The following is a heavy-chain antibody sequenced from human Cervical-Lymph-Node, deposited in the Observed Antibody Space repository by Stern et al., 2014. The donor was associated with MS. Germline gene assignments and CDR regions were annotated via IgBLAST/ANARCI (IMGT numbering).Heavy chain of an antibody. CDR2: IYPNDSDT. CDR3: ARQYCSSTSCRGFDY. D-gene: IGHD2-2*01. V-gene: IGHV5-51*01. CDR1: GYRFTNYW. J-gene: IGHJ4*02. Sequence: EVQLVQSGAGVKEPGQSLKISCKGSGYRFTNYWIGWVRQMPGKGLEWIGLIYPNDSDTRYSPSFQGQVTMSADKSINTAYLQWNSVKASDTAMYYCARQYCSSTSCRGFDYWGQGTLITVSS.